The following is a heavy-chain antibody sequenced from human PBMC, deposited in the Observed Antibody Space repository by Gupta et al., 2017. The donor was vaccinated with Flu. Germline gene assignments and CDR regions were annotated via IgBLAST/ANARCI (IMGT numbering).Heavy chain of an antibody. CDR2: ISGGTT. Sequence: DVQLLESGGDLAQPGGSLRLSCAASGFPFSAFGMRWVRQAPGKGLEWVSTISGGTTYYADSVKGRFTISRDTSKNTLFLQLNSLRAEDTAIYYCVKDAGYGEYAFWGQGTLVTVSS. CDR3: VKDAGYGEYAF. J-gene: IGHJ1*01. CDR1: GFPFSAFG. D-gene: IGHD2-21*01. V-gene: IGHV3-23*01.